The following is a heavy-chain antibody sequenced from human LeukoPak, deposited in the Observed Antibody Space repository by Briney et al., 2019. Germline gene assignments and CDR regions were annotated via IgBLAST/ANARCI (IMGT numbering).Heavy chain of an antibody. J-gene: IGHJ6*02. D-gene: IGHD2/OR15-2a*01. CDR1: GGSISSSNW. CDR3: ARQYFRVFDV. CDR2: IYHSGST. Sequence: PSETLSLTCAVSGGSISSSNWWSWVRQPPGKGLEWIGEIYHSGSTNYNPSLKSRVTISVDTSKNQFSLKLSSVTAADTAVYYCARQYFRVFDVWGQGTTVTVSS. V-gene: IGHV4-4*02.